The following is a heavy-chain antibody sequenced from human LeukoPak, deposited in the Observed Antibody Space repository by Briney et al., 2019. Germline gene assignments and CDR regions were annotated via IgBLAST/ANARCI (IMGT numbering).Heavy chain of an antibody. J-gene: IGHJ5*02. CDR2: INPNGGGT. V-gene: IGHV1-2*02. Sequence: ATVKVSCKASGYTFTTYYIHWVRQAPGQRLEWMGCINPNGGGTKYAQDFQGRATMTIDTSINTSYMQLNSLTSDDTAVYYCARDLRQQLILGWLDPWGQGTLVTVPS. CDR3: ARDLRQQLILGWLDP. D-gene: IGHD6-13*01. CDR1: GYTFTTYY.